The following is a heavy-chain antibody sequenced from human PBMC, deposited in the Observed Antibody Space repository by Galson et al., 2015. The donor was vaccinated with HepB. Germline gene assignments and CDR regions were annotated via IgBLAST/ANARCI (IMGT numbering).Heavy chain of an antibody. CDR3: AKAGCSGAGCYLRYSWIDS. CDR2: ITTRSSYI. Sequence: CAASGFTFSAYDMYWVRQAPGKGLEWVSSITTRSSYIYYADSMRGRFTISRDNAKNSLFLQMDSLRAEDTAVYYYAKAGCSGAGCYLRYSWIDSWGQGTLVTVSS. V-gene: IGHV3-21*06. J-gene: IGHJ4*02. CDR1: GFTFSAYD. D-gene: IGHD2-2*01.